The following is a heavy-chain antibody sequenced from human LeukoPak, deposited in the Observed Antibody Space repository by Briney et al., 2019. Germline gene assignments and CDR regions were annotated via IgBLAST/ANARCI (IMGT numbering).Heavy chain of an antibody. CDR3: ARAPPGYCSSTSCYLNY. CDR1: GFTFSNYG. Sequence: GTSLRLSCAASGFTFSNYGMHWVRQAPGKGLEWVAVIWYDGSNIYYADSVKGRFTISRDNSKNTLYLQMNSLRAEDTAVYYCARAPPGYCSSTSCYLNYWGQGILVTVSS. V-gene: IGHV3-33*01. J-gene: IGHJ4*02. CDR2: IWYDGSNI. D-gene: IGHD2-2*01.